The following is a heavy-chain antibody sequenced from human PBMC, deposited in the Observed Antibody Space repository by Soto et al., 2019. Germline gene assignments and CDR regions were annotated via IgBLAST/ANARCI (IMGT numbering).Heavy chain of an antibody. V-gene: IGHV1-69*12. CDR1: GGTFSSYA. D-gene: IGHD2-15*01. CDR2: FIPIFGTA. J-gene: IGHJ4*02. Sequence: QVQLVQSGAEVKKPGSSVKVSCKASGGTFSSYAISWVRQAPGQGLEWMGGFIPIFGTANYAQTFQGRVTMTADESTSTAYMELSSLRSEDTAVYYCAGESRYCSGGSCYFLPGIDYWGQGTLVTVSS. CDR3: AGESRYCSGGSCYFLPGIDY.